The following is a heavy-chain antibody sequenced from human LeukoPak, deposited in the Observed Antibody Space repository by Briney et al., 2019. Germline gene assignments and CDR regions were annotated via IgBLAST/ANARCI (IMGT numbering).Heavy chain of an antibody. CDR3: ARGRRRRWLQLVGAYWFDP. Sequence: EASVNVSCKASGYSFTSNYIHWVRQAPGQGLEWMGMIYPSDGSTSYAQKFQGRVTVTRDTSISTAYMELSSLRSEDTAVYYCARGRRRRWLQLVGAYWFDPWGQGTLVTVSS. J-gene: IGHJ5*02. D-gene: IGHD5-24*01. V-gene: IGHV1-46*01. CDR2: IYPSDGST. CDR1: GYSFTSNY.